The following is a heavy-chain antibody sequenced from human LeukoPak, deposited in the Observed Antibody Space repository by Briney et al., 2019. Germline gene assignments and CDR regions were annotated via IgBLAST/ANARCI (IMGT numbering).Heavy chain of an antibody. J-gene: IGHJ4*02. CDR1: GYTFDEYA. CDR2: INRNSDKV. CDR3: TKDRYCPSTNCPVDY. D-gene: IGHD2-2*01. V-gene: IGHV3-9*01. Sequence: PGGSLRLSCAGYGYTFDEYAVHWVRQAPGKGLEWVSGINRNSDKVGYADSVKGRFTISRDNARNFLYLRMNSLRLEDTAMYYCTKDRYCPSTNCPVDYWGQGTLVTVSS.